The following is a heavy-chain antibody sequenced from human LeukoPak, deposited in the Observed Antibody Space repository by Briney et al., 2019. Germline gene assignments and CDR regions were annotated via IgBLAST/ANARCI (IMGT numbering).Heavy chain of an antibody. J-gene: IGHJ4*02. CDR2: ISAFNGNT. D-gene: IGHD3-9*01. Sequence: ASVKVSCKASGYTFTSYGISWVRQAPGQGLEWMGWISAFNGNTNYAQKLQGRVTMTTDTSTSTAYMELRSLRSDDTAVYYCARAAPYYDISTGYYTFDYWGQGTLVTVSS. CDR3: ARAAPYYDISTGYYTFDY. CDR1: GYTFTSYG. V-gene: IGHV1-18*01.